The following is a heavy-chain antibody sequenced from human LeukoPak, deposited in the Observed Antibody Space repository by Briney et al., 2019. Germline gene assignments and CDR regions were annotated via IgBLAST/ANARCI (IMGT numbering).Heavy chain of an antibody. CDR3: ARARTGSFDY. V-gene: IGHV4-4*07. D-gene: IGHD7-27*01. J-gene: IGHJ4*02. Sequence: PSETLSLTCDVSGGSIRGDYWSWIRQPAGRGLEWIGRVHTSGSTNYNPSLKSRVTLSQDTSKNQFSLKLSSVTAADTAVYYCARARTGSFDYWGQGTLVTVSS. CDR1: GGSIRGDY. CDR2: VHTSGST.